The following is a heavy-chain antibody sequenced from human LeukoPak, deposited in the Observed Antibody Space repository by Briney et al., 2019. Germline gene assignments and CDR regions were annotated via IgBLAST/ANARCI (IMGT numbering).Heavy chain of an antibody. CDR3: ARGAYYYED. Sequence: GGSLRLSCAASGFTFSYYGMHWVRQAPGKGLEWVAVISYDGSNKYHADSVKGRFTISRDNSKNTLYLQMNSLRAEDTAVYYCARGAYYYEDWGQGTLVTVSS. J-gene: IGHJ4*02. CDR1: GFTFSYYG. CDR2: ISYDGSNK. D-gene: IGHD3-22*01. V-gene: IGHV3-30*03.